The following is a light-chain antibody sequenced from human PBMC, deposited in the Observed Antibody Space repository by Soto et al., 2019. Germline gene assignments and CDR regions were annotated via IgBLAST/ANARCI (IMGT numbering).Light chain of an antibody. Sequence: QSVLPQPASVSGSPGQSITISCIGTTSDIGGYDYVSWYQHHPGKAPKLLIYDVYNRPSGISTRFSGSKSGNTASLTISGLQTEDEADYYCTSYVSASTPYVFGTGTKVTVL. CDR1: TSDIGGYDY. V-gene: IGLV2-14*01. CDR2: DVY. CDR3: TSYVSASTPYV. J-gene: IGLJ1*01.